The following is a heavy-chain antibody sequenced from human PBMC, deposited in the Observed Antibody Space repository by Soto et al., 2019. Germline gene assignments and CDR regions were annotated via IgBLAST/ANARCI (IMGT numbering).Heavy chain of an antibody. D-gene: IGHD4-4*01. Sequence: EVQLVESGGGLVKPGGSLTLSCAASGFTFSNAWINWVRQAPGKGLEWVGRVKSKTHGSTTDFAASVKGRFAISRDDSISMAFMRMNSLKIEDTAVYYCTTDSYITVTPVRLDYWGHGTLVTVSS. CDR3: TTDSYITVTPVRLDY. V-gene: IGHV3-15*07. CDR1: GFTFSNAW. CDR2: VKSKTHGSTT. J-gene: IGHJ4*01.